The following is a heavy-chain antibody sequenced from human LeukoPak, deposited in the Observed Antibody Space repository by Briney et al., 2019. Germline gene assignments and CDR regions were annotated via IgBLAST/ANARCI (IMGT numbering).Heavy chain of an antibody. CDR3: ARRRIPGYVSSGYADY. V-gene: IGHV1-18*01. CDR1: GYTFTSYG. Sequence: ASVKVSCKASGYTFTSYGISWVRPAPGQGLEWMGWISAYNGNTNYAQKLQGGVTMTTDTSTSTAYMELRSLRSDDTAVYYCARRRIPGYVSSGYADYWGQGTLVTVSS. CDR2: ISAYNGNT. J-gene: IGHJ4*02. D-gene: IGHD3-22*01.